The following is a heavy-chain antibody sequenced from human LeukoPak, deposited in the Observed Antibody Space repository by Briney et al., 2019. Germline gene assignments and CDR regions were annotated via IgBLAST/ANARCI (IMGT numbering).Heavy chain of an antibody. Sequence: GGSLRLSCAASGFTFSSYWMNWVRQAPGKGLEWVANIKQDGNEKHYEDSVKGRFSISRDNAKNSPYLQMDSLRAEDTAVYYCAKEGAYPIITYDSWGQGALVTVSS. J-gene: IGHJ5*01. D-gene: IGHD3-10*01. CDR1: GFTFSSYW. V-gene: IGHV3-7*01. CDR3: AKEGAYPIITYDS. CDR2: IKQDGNEK.